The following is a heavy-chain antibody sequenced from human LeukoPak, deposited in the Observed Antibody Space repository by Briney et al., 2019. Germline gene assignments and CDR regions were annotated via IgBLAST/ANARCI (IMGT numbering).Heavy chain of an antibody. CDR3: ARDYSSSHNWFDP. D-gene: IGHD6-13*01. Sequence: SVKVSCKASGGTFSSYAISWVRQAPGQGLEWMGGIIPIFGTANYAQKFQGRVTITTDESTSTAYMELNSLRSEDTAVYYCARDYSSSHNWFDPWGQGTLVTVSS. CDR2: IIPIFGTA. V-gene: IGHV1-69*05. J-gene: IGHJ5*02. CDR1: GGTFSSYA.